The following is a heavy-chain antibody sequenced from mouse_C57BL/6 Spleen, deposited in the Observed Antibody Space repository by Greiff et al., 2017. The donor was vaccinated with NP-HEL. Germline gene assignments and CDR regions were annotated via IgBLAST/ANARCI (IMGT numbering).Heavy chain of an antibody. CDR2: IYPGSGNT. J-gene: IGHJ2*01. D-gene: IGHD2-5*01. Sequence: VKLMESGPELVKPGASVKISCKASGYSFTSYYIHWVKQRPGQGLEWIGWIYPGSGNTKYNEKFKGKATLTADTSSSTAYMQLSSLTSEDSAVYYCARLDSNSFDYWGQGTTLTVSS. CDR3: ARLDSNSFDY. CDR1: GYSFTSYY. V-gene: IGHV1-66*01.